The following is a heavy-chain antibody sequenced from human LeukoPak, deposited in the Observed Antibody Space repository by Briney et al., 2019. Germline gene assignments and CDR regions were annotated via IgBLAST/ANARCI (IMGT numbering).Heavy chain of an antibody. CDR1: GGSFSGYY. V-gene: IGHV4-34*01. J-gene: IGHJ4*02. CDR3: ARGPPLGPFDY. D-gene: IGHD7-27*01. CDR2: INHSGST. Sequence: NPSETLSLTCAVYGGSFSGYYWSWIRQPPGKGLEWIGEINHSGSTNYNPSLKSRVTISVDPSKNQFSLKLSSVTAADTAVYYCARGPPLGPFDYWGQGTLVTVSS.